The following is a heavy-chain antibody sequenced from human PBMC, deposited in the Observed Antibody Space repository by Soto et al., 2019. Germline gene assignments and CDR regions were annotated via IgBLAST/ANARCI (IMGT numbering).Heavy chain of an antibody. CDR3: ATGYGPPDY. CDR1: GGSVSGRSYY. V-gene: IGHV4-61*01. J-gene: IGHJ4*02. Sequence: SETLSLTCTVSGGSVSGRSYYWSWIRQPPGKGLEWIGYISYSGTTNYNPSLKSRVTISLAASKKQFSLNLTSVTPADTAVYYGATGYGPPDYWGRGTLVTVSS. D-gene: IGHD3-10*01. CDR2: ISYSGTT.